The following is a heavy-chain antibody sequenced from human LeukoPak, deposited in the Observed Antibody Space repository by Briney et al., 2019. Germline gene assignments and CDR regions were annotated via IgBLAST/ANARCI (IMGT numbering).Heavy chain of an antibody. D-gene: IGHD1-26*01. V-gene: IGHV4-38-2*02. CDR1: GSSISSAYY. Sequence: SQSLSLTCAVSGSSISSAYYWGWIRQAPGKGLEWIGSIYHSGSTYYSPSLKSRVTISVDTSKNQFSLKLTSVTAADTAVYYCARDRGGATEDYWGQGILVTVSS. J-gene: IGHJ4*02. CDR3: ARDRGGATEDY. CDR2: IYHSGST.